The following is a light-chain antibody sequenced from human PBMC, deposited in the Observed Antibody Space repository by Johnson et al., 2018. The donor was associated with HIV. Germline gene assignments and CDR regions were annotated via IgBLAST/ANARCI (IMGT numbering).Light chain of an antibody. CDR2: ENN. CDR3: GTWDSSLSAGYV. CDR1: SSNIGNYS. J-gene: IGLJ1*01. V-gene: IGLV1-51*02. Sequence: QSVLTQPPSVSAAPGQRVTISCSGSSSNIGNYSVSWYQQLPGTAPELLIYENNRRPSGIPDRFSGSKSGTSATLVITGLQTGDEADYFCGTWDSSLSAGYVFGTGTKVTVL.